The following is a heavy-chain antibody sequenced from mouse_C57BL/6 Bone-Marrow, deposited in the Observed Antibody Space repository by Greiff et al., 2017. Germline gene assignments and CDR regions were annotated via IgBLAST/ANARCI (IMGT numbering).Heavy chain of an antibody. CDR3: ASCMNSHFEY. CDR2: IDPNSGGT. V-gene: IGHV1-72*01. Sequence: QVQLQQPGAELVKPGASVKLSCKASGYSFTSYWIHWVKQRPGRGLEWIGRIDPNSGGTKYNEKFQSKATLTADTPSRTAYMQLSSLTAEDAAVYYGASCMNSHFEYWGQGTTVTVSA. D-gene: IGHD5-2*01. J-gene: IGHJ2*01. CDR1: GYSFTSYW.